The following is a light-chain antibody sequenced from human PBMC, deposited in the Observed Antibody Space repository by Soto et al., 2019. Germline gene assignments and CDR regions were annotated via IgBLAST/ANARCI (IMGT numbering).Light chain of an antibody. CDR2: WAS. CDR3: QQYYSTPFT. Sequence: DIVMTQSPDSLAVSLGERATINCKSSQSVLYSSNNKNYLAWYQQKPGQPTKLLIYWASTRESGVPDRFSGSGSGTDFTLTISSLQAEDVAVYYCQQYYSTPFTFGPGTKVDIK. V-gene: IGKV4-1*01. J-gene: IGKJ3*01. CDR1: QSVLYSSNNKNY.